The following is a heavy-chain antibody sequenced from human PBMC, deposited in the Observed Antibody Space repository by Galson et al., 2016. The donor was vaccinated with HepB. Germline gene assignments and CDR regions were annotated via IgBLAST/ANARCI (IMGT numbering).Heavy chain of an antibody. CDR2: TYYRSKWHF. Sequence: CAISGDSVSSNSAGWYWIRQSPSRGLEWLGRTYYRSKWHFDYAESVESRISINPDTAKNQFSLQLNSVTPEDTAIYYCARSYLLGRGFGSRGQGTLVTVSS. J-gene: IGHJ4*02. V-gene: IGHV6-1*01. D-gene: IGHD2-15*01. CDR1: GDSVSSNSAG. CDR3: ARSYLLGRGFGS.